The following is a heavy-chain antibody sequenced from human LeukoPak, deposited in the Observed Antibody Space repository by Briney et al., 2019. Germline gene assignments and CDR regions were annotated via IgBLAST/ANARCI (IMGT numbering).Heavy chain of an antibody. CDR2: MYYSGST. J-gene: IGHJ4*02. D-gene: IGHD5-24*01. V-gene: IGHV4-59*01. Sequence: PGGSLRLSCAASGFTFSSYWMSWIRQPPGKGLEWIAYMYYSGSTNYNPPLKSRVTISVDTSKNQFSLKLSSATAADTAVYYCARDDGYNFWYFDYWGQGTLVTVSS. CDR3: ARDDGYNFWYFDY. CDR1: GFTFSSYW.